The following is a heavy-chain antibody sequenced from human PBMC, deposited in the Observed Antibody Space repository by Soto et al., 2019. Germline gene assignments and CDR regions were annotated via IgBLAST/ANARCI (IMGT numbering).Heavy chain of an antibody. J-gene: IGHJ5*02. Sequence: QVQLQQWGAGLLKPSETLSLTCAVYGGSFRGSWSRFRQPPVKGLEWIGEINHSGSTNYNPSLKSRVTISVDTSKNQFSLRRSSVTAADTVVYYCARAREADRRGLNWSDPWGQGTLVTVSS. CDR3: ARAREADRRGLNWSDP. D-gene: IGHD3-22*01. CDR2: INHSGST. V-gene: IGHV4-34*01. CDR1: GGSFRGS.